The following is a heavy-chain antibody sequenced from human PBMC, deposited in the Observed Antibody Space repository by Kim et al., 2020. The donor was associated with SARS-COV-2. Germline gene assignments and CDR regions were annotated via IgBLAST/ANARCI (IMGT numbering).Heavy chain of an antibody. CDR1: GYTFTSYD. CDR2: MNPNSGNT. J-gene: IGHJ5*02. V-gene: IGHV1-8*01. CDR3: ARGRRSGGRKTQIVDYWFDP. D-gene: IGHD2-15*01. Sequence: ASVKVSCKASGYTFTSYDINWVRQATGQGLEWMGWMNPNSGNTGYAQKFQGRVTMTRNTSISTAYMELSSLRSEDTAVYYCARGRRSGGRKTQIVDYWFDPWGQGTLVTVSS.